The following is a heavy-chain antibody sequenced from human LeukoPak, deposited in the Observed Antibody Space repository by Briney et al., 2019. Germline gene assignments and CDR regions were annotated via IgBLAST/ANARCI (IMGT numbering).Heavy chain of an antibody. J-gene: IGHJ4*02. V-gene: IGHV3-30*02. D-gene: IGHD2-21*01. CDR2: IRYDGSNK. CDR3: AKISVVVIAHDFDY. Sequence: GGSLRLSCAASGFTFSSYGMHWVRQAPGKGLEWVAFIRYDGSNKYYADSEKGRFTISRDNSKNTLYLQMNSLRAEDTAVYYCAKISVVVIAHDFDYWGQGTLVTASS. CDR1: GFTFSSYG.